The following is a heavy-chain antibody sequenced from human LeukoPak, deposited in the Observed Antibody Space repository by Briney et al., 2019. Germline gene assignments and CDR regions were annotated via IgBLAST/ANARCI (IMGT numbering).Heavy chain of an antibody. V-gene: IGHV4-59*01. CDR2: IYYSGST. Sequence: SETLSLTCTVSGGSISSYYWSWIRQPPGKGLEWIGYIYYSGSTNYNPSLKSRVTISVDTSKNQFSLKLSSVTAADTAVYYCARTITMVRGVFDAFDIWGQGTMVTVSS. CDR3: ARTITMVRGVFDAFDI. J-gene: IGHJ3*02. D-gene: IGHD3-10*01. CDR1: GGSISSYY.